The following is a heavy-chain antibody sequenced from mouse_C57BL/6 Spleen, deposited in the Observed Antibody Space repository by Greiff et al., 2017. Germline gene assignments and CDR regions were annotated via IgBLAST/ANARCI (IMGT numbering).Heavy chain of an antibody. CDR1: GYTFTDYN. Sequence: VQLKQSGPELVKPGASVKIPCKASGYTFTDYNMDWVKQSHGKSLEWIGDINPNNGGTIYNQKFKGKATLTVDKSSSTAYMELRSLTSEYTAVYYCARGVTTVVAGFDYWGQGTTLTVFS. CDR3: ARGVTTVVAGFDY. D-gene: IGHD1-1*01. CDR2: INPNNGGT. J-gene: IGHJ2*01. V-gene: IGHV1-18*01.